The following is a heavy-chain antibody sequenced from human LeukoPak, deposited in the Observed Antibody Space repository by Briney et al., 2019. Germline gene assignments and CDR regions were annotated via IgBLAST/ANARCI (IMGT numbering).Heavy chain of an antibody. V-gene: IGHV3-30*04. CDR2: ISNDGINK. J-gene: IGHJ4*02. D-gene: IGHD1-1*01. CDR1: GLDFSGYA. CDR3: TRVGTGTPHFDY. Sequence: GGSLRLSCAASGLDFSGYALHWVRQAPGQGLEWVAVISNDGINKYYADSVKGRFTISRDNSKNTLYLQMNSLRLEGTAIYYCTRVGTGTPHFDYWGQGTLVTVSS.